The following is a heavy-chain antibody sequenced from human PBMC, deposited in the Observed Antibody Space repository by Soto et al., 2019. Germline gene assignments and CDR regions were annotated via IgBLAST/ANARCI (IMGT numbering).Heavy chain of an antibody. V-gene: IGHV1-69*13. CDR1: GSTFSSYA. D-gene: IGHD3-22*01. CDR3: ARGGGSSGYYYWFDP. Sequence: SVKVSCKASGSTFSSYAISWLRQAPGQGLEWMGGIIPIFGTANYAQKFQGRVTITADESTSTAYMELSSLRSEDTAVYYCARGGGSSGYYYWFDPWGQGTQVTVSS. CDR2: IIPIFGTA. J-gene: IGHJ5*02.